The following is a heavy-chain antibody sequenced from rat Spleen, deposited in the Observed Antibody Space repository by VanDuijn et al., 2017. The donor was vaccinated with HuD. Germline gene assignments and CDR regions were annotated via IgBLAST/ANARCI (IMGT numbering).Heavy chain of an antibody. J-gene: IGHJ2*01. CDR2: ISYGDSSGHSST. D-gene: IGHD1-9*01. V-gene: IGHV5-29*01. Sequence: EVLLMESGGGLVQPGRSLKLSCAASGFTFSTYGMAWVRQAPTKGLEWVATISYGDSSGHSSTYYRDSVKGRFTISRDNAKSILSLQMDSLRSEDTATYHCARRHYGYTDYFDDWGQGVMVTVSS. CDR1: GFTFSTYG. CDR3: ARRHYGYTDYFDD.